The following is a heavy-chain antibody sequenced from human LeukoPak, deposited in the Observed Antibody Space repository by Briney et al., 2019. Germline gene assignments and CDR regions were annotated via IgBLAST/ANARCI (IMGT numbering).Heavy chain of an antibody. CDR1: GFTVSSNY. J-gene: IGHJ3*02. V-gene: IGHV3-66*01. CDR3: ARAPDYGGNSVGAFDI. CDR2: IYSGGST. Sequence: GGSLRLSCAASGFTVSSNYMSWVRRAPGKGLEWVSVIYSGGSTYYADSVKGRFTISRDNSKNTLYLQMNSLRAEDTAVYYCARAPDYGGNSVGAFDIWGQGTMVTVSS. D-gene: IGHD4-23*01.